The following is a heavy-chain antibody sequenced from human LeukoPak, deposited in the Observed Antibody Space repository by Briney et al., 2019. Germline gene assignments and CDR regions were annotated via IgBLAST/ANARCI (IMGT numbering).Heavy chain of an antibody. CDR2: ISHDGKKR. J-gene: IGHJ6*02. Sequence: GGSLRLSCAASGFTFGSYGMHWVRQAPGKGLEGVGVISHDGKKRFYVDFVKRRFTISRDNSENTLYLQMNSLRTEDTAMYYCVKDTAMEPYDYYYYGMDVWGQGTTITVSS. CDR1: GFTFGSYG. D-gene: IGHD5-18*01. V-gene: IGHV3-30*18. CDR3: VKDTAMEPYDYYYYGMDV.